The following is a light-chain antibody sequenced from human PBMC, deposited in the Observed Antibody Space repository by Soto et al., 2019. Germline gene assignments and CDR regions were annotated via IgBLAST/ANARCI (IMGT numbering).Light chain of an antibody. V-gene: IGKV1-27*01. CDR3: QKYDSAPWT. Sequence: DVEMTQSPSSLSASVGDRVTITCRARQGISKYLAWYQQKPGKVPRLLIYVASTLQSGVPSRFSGSGSGTDFILTISSLQPEDVATSYCQKYDSAPWTFGPGTKVEIK. CDR1: QGISKY. J-gene: IGKJ1*01. CDR2: VAS.